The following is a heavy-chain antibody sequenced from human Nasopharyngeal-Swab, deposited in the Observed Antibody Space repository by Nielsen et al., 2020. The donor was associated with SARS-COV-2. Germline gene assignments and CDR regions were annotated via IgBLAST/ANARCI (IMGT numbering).Heavy chain of an antibody. CDR2: LQLGDSSI. J-gene: IGHJ4*02. CDR3: ARRGDCNGHPCYSDY. V-gene: IGHV5-51*01. D-gene: IGHD2-21*02. CDR1: GYSFTNYW. Sequence: GESLKMSCKASGYSFTNYWIGWVRQMPGTGLEWMGLLQLGDSSIRYIPSFQGQVTISVDKSLSTTYLQWSNLKASDAATYYCARRGDCNGHPCYSDYWGQGTLVTVSS.